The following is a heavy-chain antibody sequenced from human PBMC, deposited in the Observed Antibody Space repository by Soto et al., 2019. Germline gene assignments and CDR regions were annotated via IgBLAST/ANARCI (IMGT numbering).Heavy chain of an antibody. CDR2: IYYSGST. Sequence: SETLSLTCTVSGGSISSYYWSWIRQPPGKGLEWIGYIYYSGSTNYNPSLKSRVTISVDTSKNQFSLKLSSVTAADTAVYYCATDSNYGWFDPWGQGTLVTSPQ. J-gene: IGHJ5*02. V-gene: IGHV4-59*01. CDR3: ATDSNYGWFDP. D-gene: IGHD4-4*01. CDR1: GGSISSYY.